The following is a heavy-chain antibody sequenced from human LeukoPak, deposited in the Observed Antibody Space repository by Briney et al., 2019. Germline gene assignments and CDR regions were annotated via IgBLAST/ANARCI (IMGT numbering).Heavy chain of an antibody. J-gene: IGHJ4*02. V-gene: IGHV4-34*01. CDR3: ARPRYGSGSLDS. CDR2: INHSGST. CDR1: GESFSGLY. Sequence: SETLSLTCAVYGESFSGLYWTWMRRPPGKGLEWIGEINHSGSTTANPSLNNRVTISVSTSKNQFSLKLTSVPAADTAVYYCARPRYGSGSLDSWGQGTLVTVSS. D-gene: IGHD3-10*01.